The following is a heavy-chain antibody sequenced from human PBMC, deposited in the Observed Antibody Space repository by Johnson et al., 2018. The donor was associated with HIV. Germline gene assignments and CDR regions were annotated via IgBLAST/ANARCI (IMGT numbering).Heavy chain of an antibody. V-gene: IGHV3-9*01. CDR3: ARGTRGYNLAPDAFDI. D-gene: IGHD5-24*01. CDR1: GFTFDDYA. J-gene: IGHJ3*02. CDR2: ISWNRGST. Sequence: VQLVESGGGLVQPGRSLRLSCVASGFTFDDYAMHWVRQVSGKGLEWVSGISWNRGSTSYADSVKGRFTISRDNAKNTLYLQMNSLRAEDTAVYYCARGTRGYNLAPDAFDIWGQGTMVTVSS.